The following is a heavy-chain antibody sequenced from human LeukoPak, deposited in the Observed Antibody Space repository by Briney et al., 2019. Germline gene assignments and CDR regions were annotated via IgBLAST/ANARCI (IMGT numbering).Heavy chain of an antibody. Sequence: GGSLRLFCAASGFTFSNYWMTWVRQAPGKGLEWVASINPDGNKKYSADSVKGRFTISRDNAENSLYLQMNSLRVEDTAFYYCARDLAYSRLDYWGQGMLVTVSS. J-gene: IGHJ4*02. CDR2: INPDGNKK. CDR3: ARDLAYSRLDY. CDR1: GFTFSNYW. D-gene: IGHD5-18*01. V-gene: IGHV3-7*01.